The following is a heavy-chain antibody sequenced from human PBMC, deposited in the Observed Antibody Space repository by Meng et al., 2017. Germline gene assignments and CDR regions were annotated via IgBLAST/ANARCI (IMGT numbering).Heavy chain of an antibody. V-gene: IGHV1-8*03. Sequence: QGQLVPPGAEVKKPGASVTVSCKASGYTFTSYDIHWVRQATGQGLEWMGWMNPNSGNTGYAQKFQGRVTITRNTSISTAYMELSSLRSEDTAVYYCARGYYGSGLFDPWGQGTLVTVSS. J-gene: IGHJ5*02. D-gene: IGHD3-10*01. CDR2: MNPNSGNT. CDR3: ARGYYGSGLFDP. CDR1: GYTFTSYD.